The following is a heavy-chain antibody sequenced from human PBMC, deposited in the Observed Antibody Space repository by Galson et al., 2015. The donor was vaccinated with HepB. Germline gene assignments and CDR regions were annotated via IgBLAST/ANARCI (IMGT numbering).Heavy chain of an antibody. CDR2: IIPILGIA. V-gene: IGHV1-69*02. CDR3: ARASGGNSVDY. J-gene: IGHJ4*02. Sequence: SVKVSCKASGGTFSSYTISWVRQAPGQWLEWMGRIIPILGIANYAQKFQGRVTITADKSTSTAYMELSSLRSEDTAVYYCARASGGNSVDYWGQGTLVTVTS. CDR1: GGTFSSYT. D-gene: IGHD4-23*01.